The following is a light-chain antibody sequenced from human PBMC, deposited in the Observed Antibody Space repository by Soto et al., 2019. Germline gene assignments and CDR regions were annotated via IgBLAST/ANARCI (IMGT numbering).Light chain of an antibody. J-gene: IGLJ2*01. CDR3: CSYARSSIVI. V-gene: IGLV2-23*01. CDR1: TSDVAIYDL. Sequence: QSALTQPASLSGSPGQSITISCTGTTSDVAIYDLVSWYQQHPGKAPKLLIYKDKTRPSGISNRFSGSKYGNTASLTISGVQTEDESDYYCCSYARSSIVIFGGGTKLTVL. CDR2: KDK.